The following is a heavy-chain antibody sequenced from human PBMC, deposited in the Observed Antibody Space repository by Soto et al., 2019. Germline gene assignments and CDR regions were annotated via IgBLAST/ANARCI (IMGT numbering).Heavy chain of an antibody. CDR2: IYSGGST. D-gene: IGHD6-13*01. Sequence: VLLVETGGGLIQPGGSLRLSCAASGFTVSSNYMSWVRQAPGKGLEWVSVIYSGGSTYYADSVKGRFTISRDNSKNTLYLQMNSLRAEDTAVYYCARGAYSSSWYYFDYWGQGTLVTVSS. V-gene: IGHV3-53*02. CDR1: GFTVSSNY. CDR3: ARGAYSSSWYYFDY. J-gene: IGHJ4*02.